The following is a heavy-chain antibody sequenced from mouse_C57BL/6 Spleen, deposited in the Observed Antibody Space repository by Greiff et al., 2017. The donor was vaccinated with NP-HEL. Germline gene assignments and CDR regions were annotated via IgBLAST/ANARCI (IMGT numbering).Heavy chain of an antibody. J-gene: IGHJ1*03. V-gene: IGHV1-52*01. CDR2: IDPSDSET. Sequence: VKLQQPGAELVRPGSSVKLSCKASGYTFTSHWMHWVKQRPIQGLEWIGNIDPSDSETHYNQKFKDKATLTVDKSSSTAYMQLSSLTSEDSAVYYCARGIYYDYDGGYFDVWGTGTTVTVSS. D-gene: IGHD2-4*01. CDR1: GYTFTSHW. CDR3: ARGIYYDYDGGYFDV.